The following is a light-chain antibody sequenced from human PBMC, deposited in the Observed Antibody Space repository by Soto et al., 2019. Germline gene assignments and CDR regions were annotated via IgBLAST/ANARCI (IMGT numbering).Light chain of an antibody. CDR3: QTRGTGIVV. CDR1: SGHRTYA. CDR2: LNSDGSH. V-gene: IGLV4-69*01. Sequence: QTVVTQSPSASATLGASVKLTCTLSSGHRTYAITWHQQQPEKGPRYLMKLNSDGSHTKGDGIPDRFTGSSSGAERYLTISSLQSDDDCQTRGTGIVVFGGGTKLTVL. J-gene: IGLJ3*02.